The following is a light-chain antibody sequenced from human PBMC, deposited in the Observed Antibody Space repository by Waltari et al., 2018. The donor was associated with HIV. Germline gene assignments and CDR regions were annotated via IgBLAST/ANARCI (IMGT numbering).Light chain of an antibody. V-gene: IGLV1-40*01. J-gene: IGLJ3*02. CDR1: SSNIGAGYD. Sequence: QSALTQPPSVSGAPGQRVTISCTGSSSNIGAGYDVHWYQQVPGTAPKLLIYGNSNRPSGVPVRFAGSKSGTSASLAVTGLQAEDEADYYCQSYDSSLSGGVFGGGTKLTVL. CDR3: QSYDSSLSGGV. CDR2: GNS.